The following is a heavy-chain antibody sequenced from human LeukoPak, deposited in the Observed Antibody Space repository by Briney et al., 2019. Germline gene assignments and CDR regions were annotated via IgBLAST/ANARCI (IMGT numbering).Heavy chain of an antibody. Sequence: PGGSLRLSCAASGFTFSSYAMSWVRQAPGKGLEWVSAVSGSGDSTYYADSVKGRFTISRDNSKNTLYLQMNSLRAEDTAVYYCARELVVVAFNYYYYGMDVWGQGTTVTVSS. J-gene: IGHJ6*02. D-gene: IGHD3-22*01. V-gene: IGHV3-23*01. CDR1: GFTFSSYA. CDR2: VSGSGDST. CDR3: ARELVVVAFNYYYYGMDV.